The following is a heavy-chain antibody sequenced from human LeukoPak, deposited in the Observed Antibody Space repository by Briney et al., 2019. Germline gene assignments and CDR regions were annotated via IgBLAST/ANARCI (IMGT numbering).Heavy chain of an antibody. Sequence: GASVKVSCKASGGTFSSYAISWVRQAPGQGLEWMGGIIPIFGTANSAQKFQGRVTITTDESTSTAYMELSSLRSEDTAVYYCASPLTVTSSYWYFDLWGRGTLVTVSS. CDR2: IIPIFGTA. CDR3: ASPLTVTSSYWYFDL. V-gene: IGHV1-69*05. J-gene: IGHJ2*01. D-gene: IGHD4-17*01. CDR1: GGTFSSYA.